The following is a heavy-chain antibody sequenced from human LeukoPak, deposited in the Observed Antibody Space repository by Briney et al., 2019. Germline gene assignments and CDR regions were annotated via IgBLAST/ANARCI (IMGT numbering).Heavy chain of an antibody. Sequence: SETLSLTCTVSGGSICCGSYYWSWIRQPAGKGLEWIGRIYTSGSTNYNPSLKSRVTISVDTSKNQFSLKLSSVTAADTAVYYCARVVGSGWKFDYWGQGTLVTVSS. CDR2: IYTSGST. V-gene: IGHV4-61*02. J-gene: IGHJ4*02. CDR1: GGSICCGSYY. CDR3: ARVVGSGWKFDY. D-gene: IGHD6-25*01.